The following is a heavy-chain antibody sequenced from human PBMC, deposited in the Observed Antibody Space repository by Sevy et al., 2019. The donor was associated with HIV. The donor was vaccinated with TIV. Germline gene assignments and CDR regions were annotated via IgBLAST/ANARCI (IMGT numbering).Heavy chain of an antibody. CDR1: GFTFSSYW. CDR2: INQGGNKK. D-gene: IGHD6-13*01. Sequence: VGSLRLSCAASGFTFSSYWINWVRQAPGEGLEWVANINQGGNKKHYMDSVKGRFTISRDNAENAVYLQMNSLRVEATAVYYCARGPSGAAAGRFDSWGQGTLVTVSS. J-gene: IGHJ4*02. CDR3: ARGPSGAAAGRFDS. V-gene: IGHV3-7*01.